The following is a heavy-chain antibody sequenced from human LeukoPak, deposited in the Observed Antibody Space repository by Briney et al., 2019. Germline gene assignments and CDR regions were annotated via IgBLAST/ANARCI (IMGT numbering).Heavy chain of an antibody. V-gene: IGHV4-39*01. CDR1: GGSISSSSYY. D-gene: IGHD2-2*02. CDR3: ASLPRHCSSTSCYTLFDY. J-gene: IGHJ4*02. Sequence: SETLSLTCTVSGGSISSSSYYWGWIRQPPGKGLEWIGSIYYSGSTYYNLSLKSRVTISVDTSKNQFSLKLSSVTAADTAVYYCASLPRHCSSTSCYTLFDYWGQGTLVTVSS. CDR2: IYYSGST.